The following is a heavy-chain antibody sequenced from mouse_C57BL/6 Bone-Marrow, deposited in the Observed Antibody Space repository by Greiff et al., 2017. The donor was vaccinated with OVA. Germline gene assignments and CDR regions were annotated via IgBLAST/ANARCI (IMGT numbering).Heavy chain of an antibody. CDR3: ARDRNYYGSERGFAY. CDR2: ISDGGSYT. J-gene: IGHJ3*01. V-gene: IGHV5-4*01. Sequence: EVKLMESGGGLVKPGGSLKLSCAASGFTFSSYAMSWVRQTPDKRLEWVATISDGGSYTYYPDNVKGRFTISRDNAKNNLYLQMSHLKSEDTAMYYCARDRNYYGSERGFAYWGQGTLVTVSA. D-gene: IGHD1-1*01. CDR1: GFTFSSYA.